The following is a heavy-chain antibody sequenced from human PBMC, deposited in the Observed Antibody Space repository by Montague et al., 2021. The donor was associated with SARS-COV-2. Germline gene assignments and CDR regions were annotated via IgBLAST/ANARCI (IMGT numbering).Heavy chain of an antibody. CDR3: TRDQGYRACDV. Sequence: SLRLSCAASGFTFDDYAMHWVRQAPGKGLEWVSLTNPDESTTYYADSVKGRFTISRDNAKNTLYPQMNSLTAEDSAVYYCTRDQGYRACDVWGQGTVVTVSS. D-gene: IGHD2-15*01. V-gene: IGHV3-74*01. CDR1: GFTFDDYA. CDR2: TNPDESTT. J-gene: IGHJ3*01.